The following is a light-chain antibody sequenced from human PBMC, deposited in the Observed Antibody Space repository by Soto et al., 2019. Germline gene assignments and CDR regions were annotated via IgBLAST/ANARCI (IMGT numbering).Light chain of an antibody. CDR3: SSYTDRKNLV. Sequence: QSGLTQAPAASGSTGQSVTISCTGTSSDIGCYNSVSWYQQHPGKAPKVMIYDVTKRPSGVPDRFSGSKSGNTASLTVSALQAEDEVDYYCSSYTDRKNLVFGTGTKVTVL. V-gene: IGLV2-8*01. CDR1: SSDIGCYNS. CDR2: DVT. J-gene: IGLJ1*01.